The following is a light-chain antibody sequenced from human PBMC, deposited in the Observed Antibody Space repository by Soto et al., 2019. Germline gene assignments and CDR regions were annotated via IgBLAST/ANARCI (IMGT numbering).Light chain of an antibody. CDR2: AAS. CDR3: LQDHNFPRT. Sequence: AIPMTQSPSSLSASVGDRVTISCRASQDIRHNMGWYQQKPGKAPNLLIYAASTLQREVPSRFRGSGSGTDFKLTISSLQPEDFATYYCLQDHNFPRTFGQGTQVGIK. CDR1: QDIRHN. V-gene: IGKV1-6*01. J-gene: IGKJ1*01.